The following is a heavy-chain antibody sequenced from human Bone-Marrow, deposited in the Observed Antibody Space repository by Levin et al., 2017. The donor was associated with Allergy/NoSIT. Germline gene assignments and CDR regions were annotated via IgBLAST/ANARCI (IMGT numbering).Heavy chain of an antibody. CDR2: ISSSGSTV. V-gene: IGHV3-48*03. Sequence: GESLKISCAVSGFTFSSYELDWVRQAPGKGLEWVSYISSSGSTVHYVDSVKGRFTISRDNARNSLYLQMNSLRAEDTAVYYCAREVDNDFWSGATPYFDYWGQGTLVTVSS. CDR3: AREVDNDFWSGATPYFDY. D-gene: IGHD3-3*01. CDR1: GFTFSSYE. J-gene: IGHJ4*02.